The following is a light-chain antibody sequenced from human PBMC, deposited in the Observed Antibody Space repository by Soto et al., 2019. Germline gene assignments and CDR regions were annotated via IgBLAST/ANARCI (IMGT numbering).Light chain of an antibody. Sequence: DIVLTQSPATLSLSPGERATLSCRATQSVSSYLAWYQQKPGQAPRLLIYDASNRATGIPARFSGSGSGTDFTHAISSLEPEDFAVYYCQQRSNWPPTFGGGTKVDIK. CDR1: QSVSSY. CDR2: DAS. J-gene: IGKJ4*01. V-gene: IGKV3-11*01. CDR3: QQRSNWPPT.